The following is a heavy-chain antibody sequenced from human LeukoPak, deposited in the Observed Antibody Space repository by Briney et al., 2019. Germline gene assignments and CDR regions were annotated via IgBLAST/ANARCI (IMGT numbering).Heavy chain of an antibody. J-gene: IGHJ5*02. CDR3: AKNPKITIFGVVISDWFDP. CDR1: RFTFSSYV. Sequence: GGSLRLSCVASRFTFSSYVMGWVRQAPGKGLECVSAISGSGHKSYYADSVKGQFTISRDNSKNTLYLQMNSLRAEDTAVYYCAKNPKITIFGVVISDWFDPWGQGTLVTVSS. D-gene: IGHD3-3*01. CDR2: ISGSGHKS. V-gene: IGHV3-23*01.